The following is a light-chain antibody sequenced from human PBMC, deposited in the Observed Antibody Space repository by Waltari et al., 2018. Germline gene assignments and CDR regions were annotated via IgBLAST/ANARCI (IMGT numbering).Light chain of an antibody. J-gene: IGLJ2*01. Sequence: SYVLSQPPSVSVAPGQTARITCGGNNIGDKSVHWYQQKPGQAPVLVVYDDTDRPSGIPARSSGSNCGNTAPLTITRVAAGDEADYFCQVWHTTSAVVFGGGTKLTVL. V-gene: IGLV3-21*02. CDR3: QVWHTTSAVV. CDR1: NIGDKS. CDR2: DDT.